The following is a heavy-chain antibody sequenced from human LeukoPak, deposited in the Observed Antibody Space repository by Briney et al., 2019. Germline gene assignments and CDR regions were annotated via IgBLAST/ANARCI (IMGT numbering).Heavy chain of an antibody. CDR2: IYHSGST. V-gene: IGHV4-38-2*01. CDR3: ASSLYYYDSSGFNFDY. J-gene: IGHJ4*02. Sequence: PSETLSLTCAVSGYSIGSGYYWGWIRQPPGKGLEWIGSIYHSGSTYYNPSLKSRVTISVDTSKHQFSLKLSSVTAADTAVYYCASSLYYYDSSGFNFDYWGQGTLVTVSS. D-gene: IGHD3-22*01. CDR1: GYSIGSGYY.